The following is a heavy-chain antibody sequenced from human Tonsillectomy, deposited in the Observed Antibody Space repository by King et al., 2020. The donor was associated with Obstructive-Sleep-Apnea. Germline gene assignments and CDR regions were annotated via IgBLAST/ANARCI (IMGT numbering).Heavy chain of an antibody. V-gene: IGHV5-51*01. CDR2: IYPCDSDT. CDR3: ARFGSGSYYKEADY. Sequence: QLVQSGAEVKKPGESLNISCNASGYSFTSYWIGCVRQIPEKGLEWLGIIYPCDSDTRYSPSFQGQVTISADKSITTAYLQWSRLKASDTATYFCARFGSGSYYKEADYWGQGTLVTVSS. CDR1: GYSFTSYW. J-gene: IGHJ4*02. D-gene: IGHD3-10*01.